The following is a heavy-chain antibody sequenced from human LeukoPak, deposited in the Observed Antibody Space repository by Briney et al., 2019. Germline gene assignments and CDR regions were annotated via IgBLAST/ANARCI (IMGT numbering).Heavy chain of an antibody. J-gene: IGHJ2*01. CDR3: AKAPLRHITVTTFWYFDL. D-gene: IGHD4-17*01. CDR2: ISWNRGSI. CDR1: GFTHDDYA. Sequence: PGGSLRLSRAASGFTHDDYAMHWVRPAPGRGREWVSGISWNRGSIDYADSVKGRFTISRDNATNSLYLQMNSLRAEDMALYYCAKAPLRHITVTTFWYFDLWGRGTLVTVSP. V-gene: IGHV3-9*03.